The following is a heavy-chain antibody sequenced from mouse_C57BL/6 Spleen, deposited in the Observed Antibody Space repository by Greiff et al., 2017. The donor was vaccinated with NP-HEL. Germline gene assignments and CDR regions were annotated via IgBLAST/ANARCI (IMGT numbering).Heavy chain of an antibody. CDR3: ARVIYYGNYAFAY. D-gene: IGHD2-1*01. Sequence: VQLQQPGAELVMPGASVKLSCKASGYTFTSYWMHWVKQRPGQGLEWIGEIDPSDSYTNYNQKFKGKSTLTVDKSSSTAYMQLSSLTSEDSAVYYCARVIYYGNYAFAYWGQGTLVTVSA. CDR2: IDPSDSYT. CDR1: GYTFTSYW. J-gene: IGHJ3*01. V-gene: IGHV1-69*01.